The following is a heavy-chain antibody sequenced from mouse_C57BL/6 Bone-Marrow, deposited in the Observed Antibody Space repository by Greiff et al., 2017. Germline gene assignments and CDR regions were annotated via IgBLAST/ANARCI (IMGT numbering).Heavy chain of an antibody. Sequence: VQLQQPGAELVKPGASVKLSCKASGYTFTSYWMHWVKQRPGQGLEWIGMIHPNSGSTNYNEKFKSKATLTVYKSSSTAYMQLSSLTSEDSAVYYCARRGNWDDYFDYWGQGTTLTVSS. CDR2: IHPNSGST. CDR1: GYTFTSYW. J-gene: IGHJ2*01. CDR3: ARRGNWDDYFDY. D-gene: IGHD4-1*01. V-gene: IGHV1-64*01.